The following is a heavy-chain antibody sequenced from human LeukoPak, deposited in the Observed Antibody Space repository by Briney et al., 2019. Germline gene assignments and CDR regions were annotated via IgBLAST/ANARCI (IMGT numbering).Heavy chain of an antibody. Sequence: PGGSLRLSCAASGFTFSSYAMHWVRQAPGKGLEWVAVISYDGSNKYYADSVKGRFTISRDNSKNTLYLQMNSLRAEDTAVYYCARGAIGYYDFWSGYYGDYWGQGTLVTVSS. CDR2: ISYDGSNK. CDR3: ARGAIGYYDFWSGYYGDY. D-gene: IGHD3-3*01. J-gene: IGHJ4*02. CDR1: GFTFSSYA. V-gene: IGHV3-30*01.